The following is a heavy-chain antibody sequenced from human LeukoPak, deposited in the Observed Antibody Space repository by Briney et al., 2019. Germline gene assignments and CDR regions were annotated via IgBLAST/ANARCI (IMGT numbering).Heavy chain of an antibody. J-gene: IGHJ5*02. CDR3: ARGADGVSSNSRGWFDP. V-gene: IGHV3-21*01. Sequence: PGGSLRLSCAASGFTFGTYTMIWVRQAAGKGLEWVSSVSSGSDYIYYANSVKGRFTISRDNARNSLYLQMNTLRAEDTAVYSCARGADGVSSNSRGWFDPWGQGTLVTVSS. D-gene: IGHD2-15*01. CDR1: GFTFGTYT. CDR2: VSSGSDYI.